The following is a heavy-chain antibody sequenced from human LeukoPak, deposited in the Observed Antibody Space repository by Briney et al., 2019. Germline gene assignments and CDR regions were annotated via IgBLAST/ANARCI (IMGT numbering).Heavy chain of an antibody. V-gene: IGHV3-43*02. J-gene: IGHJ5*02. CDR1: GFMFDDHA. Sequence: PGGSLRLSCAASGFMFDDHAMHWVRQVPGRGLEWVSLISGDAVSSFYADSVRGRFTISRDNNNNSLSLQMHSLTSEDTAFYYCAREQFSHTSNFFDNWGQGILVTVSS. CDR3: AREQFSHTSNFFDN. CDR2: ISGDAVSS. D-gene: IGHD5-24*01.